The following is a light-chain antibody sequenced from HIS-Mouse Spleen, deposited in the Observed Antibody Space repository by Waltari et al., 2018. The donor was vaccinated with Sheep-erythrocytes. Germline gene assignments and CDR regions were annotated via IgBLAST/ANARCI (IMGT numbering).Light chain of an antibody. J-gene: IGKJ3*01. V-gene: IGKV1-39*01. Sequence: DIQMTQSPSSLSASVGDRVTITCRASKSISSYLNWYQQKPGKAPKLLIYAASSLQSGVPSRCSGSGSGTDFTLTISSLQPEDFATYYCQQSYSTPQFTFGPGTKVDIK. CDR3: QQSYSTPQFT. CDR2: AAS. CDR1: KSISSY.